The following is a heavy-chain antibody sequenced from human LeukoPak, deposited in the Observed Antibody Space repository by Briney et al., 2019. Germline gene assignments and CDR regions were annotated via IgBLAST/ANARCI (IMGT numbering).Heavy chain of an antibody. D-gene: IGHD6-19*01. CDR1: GFTFSSYS. V-gene: IGHV3-21*01. CDR3: ASAAVAPRCMDV. Sequence: PGGSLRLSCAASGFTFSSYSMNWVRQAPGKGLEWVSSISSSSSYIYYADSVKGRFTISRDNAKNSLYLQMNSLRAEDTAVYYCASAAVAPRCMDVWGKGTTVTVSS. CDR2: ISSSSSYI. J-gene: IGHJ6*03.